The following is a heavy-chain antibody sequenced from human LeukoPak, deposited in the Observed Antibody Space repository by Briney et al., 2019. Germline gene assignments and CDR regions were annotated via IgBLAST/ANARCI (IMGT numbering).Heavy chain of an antibody. J-gene: IGHJ4*02. Sequence: GASVKVSCKASGYIFTSYFMHWVRQAPGQGLEWMGMINPSGGSTTYAQKFQGRVTMTGDTSTRTVYMELSSLRSEDTAVYYCARDSRGSGTITIDYWGQGTLVTVSS. CDR3: ARDSRGSGTITIDY. CDR1: GYIFTSYF. V-gene: IGHV1-46*01. CDR2: INPSGGST. D-gene: IGHD3-10*01.